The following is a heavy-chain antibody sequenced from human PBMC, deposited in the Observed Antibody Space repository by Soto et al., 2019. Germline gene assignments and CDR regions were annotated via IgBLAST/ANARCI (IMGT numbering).Heavy chain of an antibody. V-gene: IGHV3-48*03. CDR3: APAPAGLDV. J-gene: IGHJ6*02. Sequence: PGGSLRLSCAASGFTFSSYEMNWVRQAPGKGLEWVSYISGSGNTIYYADSVKGRFTISRDNAKNSLFLQMNSLRAEDTAVYFCAPAPAGLDVWGQGTTVTVSS. CDR2: ISGSGNTI. CDR1: GFTFSSYE. D-gene: IGHD6-13*01.